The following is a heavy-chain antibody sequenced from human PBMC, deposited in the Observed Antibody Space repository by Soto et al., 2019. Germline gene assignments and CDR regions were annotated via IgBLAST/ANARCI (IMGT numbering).Heavy chain of an antibody. V-gene: IGHV4-61*01. CDR2: IYYSGST. Sequence: PSETLSLTCTVSGGSVSSGSYYWSWIRQPPGKGLEWIGYIYYSGSTNYNPSLKSRVTISVDTSKNQFSLKLSSVTAADTAVCYCARVASYGVGSYYYYGMDVWGQGTTVTVSS. CDR3: ARVASYGVGSYYYYGMDV. D-gene: IGHD4-17*01. J-gene: IGHJ6*02. CDR1: GGSVSSGSYY.